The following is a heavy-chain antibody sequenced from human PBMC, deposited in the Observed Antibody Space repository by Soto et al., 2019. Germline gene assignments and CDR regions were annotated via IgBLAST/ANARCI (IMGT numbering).Heavy chain of an antibody. CDR1: GGSIFSSY. J-gene: IGHJ5*02. CDR2: VYYSGST. V-gene: IGHV4-59*01. CDR3: ARLPPASSWFDP. Sequence: SETLSLTGTVSGGSIFSSYWTWIRQPPGKGLEWIGNVYYSGSTNYNPSLKSRITIAVDTSKNQFSLNLSSVTAADTAVYHCARLPPASSWFDPWGQGTLVTVSS.